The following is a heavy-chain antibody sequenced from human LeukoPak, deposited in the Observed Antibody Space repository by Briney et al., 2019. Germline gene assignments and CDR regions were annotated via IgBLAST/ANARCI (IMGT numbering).Heavy chain of an antibody. Sequence: GGSLRLSCAPSGFTFSSYAMSWVRQAPGKGLKWVSAISGSGGSTYYADSVKGRFTISRDNSKHTLYLQMNSLSAEDTAVYYCAKDVYYDFWSGYYSAFAIWGQGTMVTVSS. CDR2: ISGSGGST. V-gene: IGHV3-23*01. CDR3: AKDVYYDFWSGYYSAFAI. CDR1: GFTFSSYA. D-gene: IGHD3-3*01. J-gene: IGHJ3*02.